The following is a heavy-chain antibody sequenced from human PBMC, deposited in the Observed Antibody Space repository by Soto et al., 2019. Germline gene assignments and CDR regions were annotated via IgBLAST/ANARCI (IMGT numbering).Heavy chain of an antibody. Sequence: GGSLRLSCAASGFTFSSYSMNWVRQAPGKGLEWVSYISSSSSTIYYADSVKGRFTISRDNAKNSLYMELNSLTSEDTAIYYCVRDNSAPFPATPGDEKTDWRGWWFDPWGQGTLVTVSS. CDR2: ISSSSSTI. CDR3: VRDNSAPFPATPGDEKTDWRGWWFDP. V-gene: IGHV3-48*01. J-gene: IGHJ5*02. D-gene: IGHD2-21*01. CDR1: GFTFSSYS.